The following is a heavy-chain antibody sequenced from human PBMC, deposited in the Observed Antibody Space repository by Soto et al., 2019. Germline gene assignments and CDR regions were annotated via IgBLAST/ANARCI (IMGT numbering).Heavy chain of an antibody. D-gene: IGHD2-15*01. CDR3: ATRQGGSYNWFDP. Sequence: SETLCITCTLSGGSISRSSYSWGWIRQPPGKGLEWIGTIYYSGSTYYNPSLKSRVTISVDTSKNQFSLKLSSVTAADTAVYYCATRQGGSYNWFDPWGQGTLVTVSS. V-gene: IGHV4-39*01. J-gene: IGHJ5*02. CDR1: GGSISRSSYS. CDR2: IYYSGST.